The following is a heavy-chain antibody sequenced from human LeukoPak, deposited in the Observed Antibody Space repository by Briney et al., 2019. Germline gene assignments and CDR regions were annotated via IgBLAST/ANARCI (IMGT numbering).Heavy chain of an antibody. CDR3: ARSGSGDYYYYMDV. CDR1: GGSISSGGYY. V-gene: IGHV4-31*03. Sequence: PSQTLSLTCTVSGGSISSGGYYWSWIRQHPGKGLEWIGYIYYSGSTYYNPSLKSRVTISVDTSKNQFSLKLSSVTAADTAVYYCARSGSGDYYYYMDVWGKGTTVTVSS. CDR2: IYYSGST. D-gene: IGHD3-10*01. J-gene: IGHJ6*03.